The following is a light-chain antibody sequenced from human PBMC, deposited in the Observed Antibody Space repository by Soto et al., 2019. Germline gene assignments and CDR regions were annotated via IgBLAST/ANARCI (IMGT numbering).Light chain of an antibody. CDR2: WES. Sequence: DIVMTQSPDSLAVSLGERATINCKSSQSVLYSSDNKNYLAWYQQKPGQSPKLLFYWESTRESGVPARFSGSGSGTDFSLTISSLQAEDVAVYFCQQYYKTPLTFGGGTKVEIK. J-gene: IGKJ4*01. CDR1: QSVLYSSDNKNY. V-gene: IGKV4-1*01. CDR3: QQYYKTPLT.